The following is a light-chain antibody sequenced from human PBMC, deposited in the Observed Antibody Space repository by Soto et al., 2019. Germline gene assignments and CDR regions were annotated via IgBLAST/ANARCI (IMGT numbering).Light chain of an antibody. Sequence: DIQMTQSPSSVSASVGDTVTITCRASQGIYSRLAWYQQKPGKAPELLIYATSTLQNGVPSRFSGSGFGTDFTLSISSLQPEDSASYDCQQTDDFPLTFGGGTKVEI. CDR3: QQTDDFPLT. CDR2: ATS. CDR1: QGIYSR. J-gene: IGKJ4*01. V-gene: IGKV1D-12*01.